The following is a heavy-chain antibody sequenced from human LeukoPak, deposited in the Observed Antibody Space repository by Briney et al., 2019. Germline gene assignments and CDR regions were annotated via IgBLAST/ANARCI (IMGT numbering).Heavy chain of an antibody. D-gene: IGHD3-3*01. CDR2: IIPIFGAA. J-gene: IGHJ4*02. Sequence: SVKVSCKASGGTFSSYAISWVRQAPGQGLEWMGGIIPIFGAANYAQKFQGRVTITADESTSTAYMELSSLRSEDTAVYYCARPRYYDFPAPLDYWGQGTLVTVSS. CDR3: ARPRYYDFPAPLDY. CDR1: GGTFSSYA. V-gene: IGHV1-69*13.